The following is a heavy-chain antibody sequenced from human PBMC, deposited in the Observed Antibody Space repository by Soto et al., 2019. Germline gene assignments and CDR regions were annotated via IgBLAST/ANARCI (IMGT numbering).Heavy chain of an antibody. CDR3: ASWLKTSGWYVLLEGSFDY. D-gene: IGHD6-19*01. CDR2: IKQDGSAK. CDR1: GFTFSSYW. Sequence: EVQQVESGGGLVQPGGSLRLSCAASGFTFSSYWMTWVRQAPGKGLEWVANIKQDGSAKYYVDSVKGRFTISRDNAKNSLYLQMNSLRAEDTAVYYCASWLKTSGWYVLLEGSFDYWGQGTLVTVSA. V-gene: IGHV3-7*01. J-gene: IGHJ4*02.